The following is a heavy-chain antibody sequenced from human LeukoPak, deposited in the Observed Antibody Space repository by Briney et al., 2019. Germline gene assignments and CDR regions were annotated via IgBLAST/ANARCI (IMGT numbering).Heavy chain of an antibody. V-gene: IGHV4-31*03. CDR2: IYYSGST. CDR1: GGSISSGGYY. D-gene: IGHD5-12*01. J-gene: IGHJ3*02. CDR3: ARGFISGAFDI. Sequence: SQTLSLTCTVSGGSISSGGYYWSWIRQHPGKGLEWIGYIYYSGSTYYNPSLKSRVTISVDTSKSQFSLKLSSVTAADTAVYYCARGFISGAFDIWGQGTMVTVSS.